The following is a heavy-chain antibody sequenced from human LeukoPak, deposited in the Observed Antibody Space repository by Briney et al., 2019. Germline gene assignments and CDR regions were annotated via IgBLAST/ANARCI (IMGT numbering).Heavy chain of an antibody. J-gene: IGHJ6*02. CDR1: GGSISSSNW. CDR2: IYHSGST. D-gene: IGHD1-14*01. CDR3: ARNRPYYYYGMDV. V-gene: IGHV4-4*02. Sequence: SETLSLTCAVSGGSISSSNWWSWVRQPPGKGLEWIGEIYHSGSTNYNPSLKSRVTISVDTSKNQFSLKLSSVTAADTAVYYCARNRPYYYYGMDVWGQGTTVTVSS.